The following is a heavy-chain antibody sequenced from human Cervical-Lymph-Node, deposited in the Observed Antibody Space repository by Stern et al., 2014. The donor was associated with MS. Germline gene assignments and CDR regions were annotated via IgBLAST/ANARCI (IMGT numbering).Heavy chain of an antibody. J-gene: IGHJ4*02. CDR3: ARGLRGSYPFDY. CDR2: ISYDGSKK. CDR1: GFAFNSYG. Sequence: MQLVESGGGVVQPEGSLRLSCAASGFAFNSYGMHWVRQAPGKGLEWVTVISYDGSKKFYADSVKGRFTIFRDNSENTLYLQMNSLRPEDTAVYYCARGLRGSYPFDYWGQGTLVTVSS. D-gene: IGHD3-10*01. V-gene: IGHV3-30*03.